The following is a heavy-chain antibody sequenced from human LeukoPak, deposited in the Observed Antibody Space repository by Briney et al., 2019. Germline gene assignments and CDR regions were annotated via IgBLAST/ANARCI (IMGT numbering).Heavy chain of an antibody. J-gene: IGHJ4*02. CDR1: GGTFSSYA. CDR3: ARWYYYDSSGYQ. Sequence: ASVKVSCKASGGTFSSYAISWVRQAPGQGLEWMGRVIPILGIANYAQKFQGRVTITADKSTSTAYMELSSLRSEDTAVYYCARWYYYDSSGYQWGQGTLVTVSS. CDR2: VIPILGIA. V-gene: IGHV1-69*04. D-gene: IGHD3-22*01.